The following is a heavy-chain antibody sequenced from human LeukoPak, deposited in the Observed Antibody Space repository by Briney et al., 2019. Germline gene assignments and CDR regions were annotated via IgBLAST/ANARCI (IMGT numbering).Heavy chain of an antibody. J-gene: IGHJ6*02. Sequence: GGSLRLSCAASGFTFSSYGMHWVRQAPGRGLEWVGVISYDGNNKYHAESVKGRFTISRDNGKNTVYLQMNSQRVDDTSVYFCARGGFKYNYYDAMDVWGQGTTVTVSS. D-gene: IGHD3-10*01. V-gene: IGHV3-30*03. CDR1: GFTFSSYG. CDR2: ISYDGNNK. CDR3: ARGGFKYNYYDAMDV.